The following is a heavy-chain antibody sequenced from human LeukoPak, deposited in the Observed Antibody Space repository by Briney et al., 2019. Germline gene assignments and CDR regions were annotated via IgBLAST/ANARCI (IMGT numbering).Heavy chain of an antibody. D-gene: IGHD3-22*01. CDR2: INHSGST. CDR1: GGSFSGYY. V-gene: IGHV4-34*01. J-gene: IGHJ5*02. Sequence: SETLSLTCAVYGGSFSGYYWSWIRQPPGKGLEWIGEINHSGSTNYNPSLKSRVTISVDTSKNQFSLKLSSVTAAGTAVYYCARAGYYYDSSAARFDPWGQGTLVTVSS. CDR3: ARAGYYYDSSAARFDP.